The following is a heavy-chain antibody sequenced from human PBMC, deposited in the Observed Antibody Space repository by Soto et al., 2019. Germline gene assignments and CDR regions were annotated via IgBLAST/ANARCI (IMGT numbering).Heavy chain of an antibody. CDR1: GLTVSTNY. Sequence: GGSLRLSCVASGLTVSTNYMSWVRQAPGQGLEWISVTTIDGITHYAASVKGRFTISRDHSKNTLSLEMHSLRAEDTAIYYCVRDKNFGGNGTTVPVSS. J-gene: IGHJ6*04. CDR3: VRDKNF. V-gene: IGHV3-53*01. CDR2: TTIDGIT.